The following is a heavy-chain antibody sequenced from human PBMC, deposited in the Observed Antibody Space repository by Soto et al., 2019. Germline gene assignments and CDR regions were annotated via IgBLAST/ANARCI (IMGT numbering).Heavy chain of an antibody. Sequence: QVQLQESGPGLVKPSQTQSLTCTVSGGSISSGGYYWSWIRQHPGKGLEWIGYIYYSGSTYYNPSLKSRVTISVDTSKNQFSLKLSSVTAADTAVYYCARGVPAASGDWFDPWGQGTLVTVSS. CDR3: ARGVPAASGDWFDP. J-gene: IGHJ5*02. CDR2: IYYSGST. CDR1: GGSISSGGYY. D-gene: IGHD2-2*01. V-gene: IGHV4-31*03.